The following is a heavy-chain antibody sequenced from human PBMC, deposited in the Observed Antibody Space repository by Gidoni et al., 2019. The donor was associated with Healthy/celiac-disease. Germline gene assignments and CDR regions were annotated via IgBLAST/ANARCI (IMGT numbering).Heavy chain of an antibody. CDR1: GYSFTSYW. D-gene: IGHD2-15*01. V-gene: IGHV5-51*01. Sequence: EVQLVQSGAEVKKRGESLKISCKGSGYSFTSYWTGWVRQMPGKGLEWMGIIYPGDSDTRYSPSFQGQVTISADKSISTAYLQWSSLKASDTAMYYCARQGCSGGSCYSAVGYFDLWGRGTLVTVSS. J-gene: IGHJ2*01. CDR2: IYPGDSDT. CDR3: ARQGCSGGSCYSAVGYFDL.